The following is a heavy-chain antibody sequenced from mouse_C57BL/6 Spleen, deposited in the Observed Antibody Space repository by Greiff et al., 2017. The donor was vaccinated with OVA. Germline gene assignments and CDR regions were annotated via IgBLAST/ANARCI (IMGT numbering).Heavy chain of an antibody. CDR1: GYAFSSYW. CDR3: AREEDYHYFDY. Sequence: VQLQQSGAELVKPGASVKISCEASGYAFSSYWMNWVKQRPGKGLEWIGQIYPGDGDTNYNGKFKGKATLTADKSSSTAYMQLSSLTSEDSAVYFCAREEDYHYFDYWGQGTTLTVSS. CDR2: IYPGDGDT. J-gene: IGHJ2*01. V-gene: IGHV1-80*01. D-gene: IGHD2-4*01.